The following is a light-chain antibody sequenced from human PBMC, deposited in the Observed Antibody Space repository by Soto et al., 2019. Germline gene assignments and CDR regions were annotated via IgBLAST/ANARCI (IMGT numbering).Light chain of an antibody. CDR3: QQHSNWRIT. Sequence: DIELTQSPSTLSVSVGDRGTLPCRASQNIHKHLSWYLQKPGKTPRLLIYEASNRDSGIPARFSVSGSGTEFTLTISSLQPEDFAVYYCQQHSNWRITFGQGTRVDIK. CDR1: QNIHKH. J-gene: IGKJ5*01. V-gene: IGKV3-11*01. CDR2: EAS.